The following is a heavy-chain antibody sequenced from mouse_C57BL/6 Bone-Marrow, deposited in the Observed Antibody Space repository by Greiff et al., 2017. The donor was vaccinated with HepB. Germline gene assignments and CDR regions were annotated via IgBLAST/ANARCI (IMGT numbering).Heavy chain of an antibody. CDR2: ISSGSSTI. D-gene: IGHD1-1*01. J-gene: IGHJ4*01. V-gene: IGHV5-17*01. Sequence: EVQVVESGGGLVKPGGSLKLSCAASGFTFSDYGMHWVRQAPEKGLEWVAYISSGSSTIYYADTVKGRFTISRDNAKNTLFLQMTSLRSEDTAMYYCAREDYYGKDYAMDYWGQGTSVTVSS. CDR1: GFTFSDYG. CDR3: AREDYYGKDYAMDY.